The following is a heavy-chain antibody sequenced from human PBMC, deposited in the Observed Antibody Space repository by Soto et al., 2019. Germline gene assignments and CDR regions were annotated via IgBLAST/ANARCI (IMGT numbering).Heavy chain of an antibody. CDR3: AKADGEQWLLPHLDK. CDR2: ISCCGGST. J-gene: IGHJ4*02. D-gene: IGHD6-19*01. Sequence: GGSLRLSCVASGFNFKKFAMSWVRQAPGEGLEWVSGISCCGGSTSYADSVKGRFSIARDDSTNTLSLQMNNLRVEDTAQYYCAKADGEQWLLPHLDKWGQGTLVTVSS. V-gene: IGHV3-23*01. CDR1: GFNFKKFA.